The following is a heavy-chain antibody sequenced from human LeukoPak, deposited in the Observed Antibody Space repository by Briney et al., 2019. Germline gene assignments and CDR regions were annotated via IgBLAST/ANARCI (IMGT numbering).Heavy chain of an antibody. D-gene: IGHD1-1*01. CDR3: ARDQLGHLRGVSYYYMDV. CDR1: GFTFSTYA. J-gene: IGHJ6*03. CDR2: ISYDGSNK. V-gene: IGHV3-30-3*01. Sequence: GGSLRLSCAASGFTFSTYAMHWVRQAPGKGLEWVALISYDGSNKYYADSVKGRFTISRDNSKNTLYLQMNSLRAEDTAVYYCARDQLGHLRGVSYYYMDVWGKGTTVTVSS.